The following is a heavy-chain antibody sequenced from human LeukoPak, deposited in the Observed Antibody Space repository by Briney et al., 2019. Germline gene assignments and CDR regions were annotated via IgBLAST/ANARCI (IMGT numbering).Heavy chain of an antibody. V-gene: IGHV4-39*01. Sequence: SETLSLTCTVSGGSITSSGYYWGWIRRPPGKGLEWIGSIYYSGNTYYNPSLKSRVTISVDTSKNQFSLKLSSVTAADTAVYYCARQGTTVVAFDYWGQGTLVTVSS. CDR3: ARQGTTVVAFDY. J-gene: IGHJ4*02. D-gene: IGHD4-23*01. CDR1: GGSITSSGYY. CDR2: IYYSGNT.